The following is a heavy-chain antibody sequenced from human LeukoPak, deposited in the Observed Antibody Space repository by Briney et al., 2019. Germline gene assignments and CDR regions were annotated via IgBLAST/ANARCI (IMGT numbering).Heavy chain of an antibody. CDR3: ASWTTQVWFDP. CDR2: INHSGST. J-gene: IGHJ5*02. V-gene: IGHV4-34*01. CDR1: GGYFSGYY. D-gene: IGHD1-1*01. Sequence: SETLSLTCAVYGGYFSGYYWSWIRQPPGKGLEWIGEINHSGSTNYNPSLKSRVTISVDTSKNQFSLKLSSVTAADTAVYYCASWTTQVWFDPWGQGTLVTVSS.